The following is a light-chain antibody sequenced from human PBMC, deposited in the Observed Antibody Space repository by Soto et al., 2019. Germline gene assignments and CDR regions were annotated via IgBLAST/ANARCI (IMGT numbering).Light chain of an antibody. V-gene: IGLV1-44*01. CDR1: SSNIGSNT. CDR2: SSN. CDR3: AAWDDSLNDLV. J-gene: IGLJ1*01. Sequence: QSSLSHPPSACWTPGHMVTMSCSGSSSNIGSNTVSWYLQLPGTAPKLLIYSSNQRPSGVPDRFSGSKSDTSASLAISGLQSEDEADYYCAAWDDSLNDLVFGTGTKVTVL.